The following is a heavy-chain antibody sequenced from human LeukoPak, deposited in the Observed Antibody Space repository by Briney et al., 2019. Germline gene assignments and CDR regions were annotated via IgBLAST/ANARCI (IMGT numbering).Heavy chain of an antibody. V-gene: IGHV3-23*01. Sequence: GGSLRFSCAASGFTFSNSAMSWVRQAPGKGREWVSTLSGSGITTYYADSVKGRFTISRDNSKNTLYLQMNSLRAEDTAVYYCAKGIYSSGWSYFDYWGHGTLVTVSS. D-gene: IGHD6-19*01. J-gene: IGHJ4*01. CDR3: AKGIYSSGWSYFDY. CDR2: LSGSGITT. CDR1: GFTFSNSA.